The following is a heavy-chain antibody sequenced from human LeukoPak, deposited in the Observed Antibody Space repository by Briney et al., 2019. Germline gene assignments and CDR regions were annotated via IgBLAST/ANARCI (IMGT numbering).Heavy chain of an antibody. CDR1: GGSFSGYY. CDR2: INHSGST. D-gene: IGHD1-26*01. CDR3: ARHTGATAGYYFVY. J-gene: IGHJ4*02. Sequence: SETLSLTCAVYGGSFSGYYWSWIRQPPGKGLEWIGEINHSGSTNYNPSLKSRVTISVDTSKNQFSLKLSSVTAADTAVYYCARHTGATAGYYFVYWGQGTLVTVSS. V-gene: IGHV4-34*01.